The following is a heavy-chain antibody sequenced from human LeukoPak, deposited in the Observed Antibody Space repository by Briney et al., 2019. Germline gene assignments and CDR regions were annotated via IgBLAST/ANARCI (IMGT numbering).Heavy chain of an antibody. CDR1: GFTFSSYS. D-gene: IGHD3-22*01. J-gene: IGHJ4*02. CDR3: AKALDYYDSSGPDY. Sequence: PGWSLRLSCAASGFTFSSYSMNWVRQAPGKGLEWVSSISSSSSYIYYADSVKGRFTISRDNSKNTLYLQMNSLRAEDTAVYYCAKALDYYDSSGPDYWGQGTLVTVSS. V-gene: IGHV3-21*01. CDR2: ISSSSSYI.